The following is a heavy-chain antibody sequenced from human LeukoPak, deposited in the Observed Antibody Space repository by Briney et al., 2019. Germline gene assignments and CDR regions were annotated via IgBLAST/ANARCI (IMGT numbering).Heavy chain of an antibody. CDR3: ARQVGTDRFFDF. J-gene: IGHJ4*02. Sequence: GESLKISCQASGYTFTRYWIGWVRQMPGKGLEWIGIIYPGDSDTSYSPSFQGHVTISADKSLGTAYLQWSRLEASGTALYYCARQVGTDRFFDFWGQGTLVTVSS. V-gene: IGHV5-51*01. D-gene: IGHD1-26*01. CDR2: IYPGDSDT. CDR1: GYTFTRYW.